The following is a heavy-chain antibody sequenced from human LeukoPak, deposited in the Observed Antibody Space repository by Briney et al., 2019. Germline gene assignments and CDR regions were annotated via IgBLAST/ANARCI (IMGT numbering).Heavy chain of an antibody. CDR2: ISSSNRTI. V-gene: IGHV3-48*04. CDR1: GFTLSTYS. D-gene: IGHD3-3*01. Sequence: GGSMRLSCTASGFTLSTYSMTWVRQAPGKGLECVSYISSSNRTIYYTDSVKGRFTISRDSAKNSLYLQMNSLRAEDTAVYYCARTRSYSMDVGGKGTTVTVSS. J-gene: IGHJ6*03. CDR3: ARTRSYSMDV.